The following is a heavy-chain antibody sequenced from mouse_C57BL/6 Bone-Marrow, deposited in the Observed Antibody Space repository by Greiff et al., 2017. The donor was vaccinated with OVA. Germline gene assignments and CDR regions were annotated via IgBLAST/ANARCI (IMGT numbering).Heavy chain of an antibody. V-gene: IGHV14-3*01. Sequence: VQLQQSVAELVRPGASVKLSCTASGFNIKNTYMHWVKQRPEQGLEWIGRLDPANGNTKYAPKFQGKATLTADTSSNTAYLQLSSLTSEDTAIYYCARDDYGSSSAWFAYWGQGTLVTVSA. CDR1: GFNIKNTY. CDR2: LDPANGNT. J-gene: IGHJ3*01. D-gene: IGHD1-1*01. CDR3: ARDDYGSSSAWFAY.